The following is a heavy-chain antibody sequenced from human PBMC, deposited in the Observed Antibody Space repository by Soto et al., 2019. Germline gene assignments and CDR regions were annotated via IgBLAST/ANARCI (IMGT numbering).Heavy chain of an antibody. CDR1: RYTVTGYY. CDR2: INPNSWFT. J-gene: IGHJ5*02. CDR3: SRGEGYRYGLIGWFDP. Sequence: DSVNVSCNASRYTVTGYYMHWVRQAPGQGLEWMGWINPNSWFTNYSQKFHGRVTMTRDKSISTAYMELSKLRSDGTAVYYCSRGEGYRYGLIGWFDPWGQGTLVTVSS. V-gene: IGHV1-2*02. D-gene: IGHD5-18*01.